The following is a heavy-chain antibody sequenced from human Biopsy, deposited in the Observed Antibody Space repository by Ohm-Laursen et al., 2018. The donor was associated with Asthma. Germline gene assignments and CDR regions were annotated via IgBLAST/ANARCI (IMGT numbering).Heavy chain of an antibody. V-gene: IGHV1-69*01. CDR3: AKARSYYYYGDMEV. J-gene: IGHJ6*02. Sequence: SVNPSCKPSRGMPCPYVISWGRQATGQGLEWMGGISPIFGAIRYAQNFQGRVTITADVLTNTVHMELSSLRSEDTAVLYCAKARSYYYYGDMEVWGQGTTVTVSS. CDR2: ISPIFGAI. D-gene: IGHD3-16*02. CDR1: RGMPCPYV.